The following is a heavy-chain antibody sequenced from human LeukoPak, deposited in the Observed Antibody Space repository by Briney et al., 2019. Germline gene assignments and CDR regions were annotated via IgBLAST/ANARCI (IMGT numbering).Heavy chain of an antibody. CDR2: ISSNGATT. CDR3: ARSKSYSSGWTDFDC. J-gene: IGHJ4*02. V-gene: IGHV3-64*04. CDR1: GFTFSNYA. D-gene: IGHD6-19*01. Sequence: GGSLRLSCSASGFTFSNYAMQWVRQAPGKGLEYVSAISSNGATTYYAASVKGRFTISRENAKNSLYLQMDNLRAEDTAVYYCARSKSYSSGWTDFDCWGQGTLVTVSS.